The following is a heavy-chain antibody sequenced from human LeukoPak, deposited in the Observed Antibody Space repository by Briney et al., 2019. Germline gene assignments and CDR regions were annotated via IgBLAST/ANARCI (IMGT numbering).Heavy chain of an antibody. CDR1: GGTFSSYA. Sequence: ASVKVSCKASGGTFSSYAISWVRQAPGQGLEWMGRIIPILGIANYAQKFQGRVTITADKSTSTAYMELSSLRSEDTAVYYCARGKSNYGDHGGPESYWGQGTLVTVSS. V-gene: IGHV1-69*04. CDR2: IIPILGIA. D-gene: IGHD4-17*01. CDR3: ARGKSNYGDHGGPESY. J-gene: IGHJ4*02.